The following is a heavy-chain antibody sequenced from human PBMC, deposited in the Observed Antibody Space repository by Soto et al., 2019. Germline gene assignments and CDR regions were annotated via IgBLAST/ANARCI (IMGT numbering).Heavy chain of an antibody. J-gene: IGHJ4*02. V-gene: IGHV3-33*01. D-gene: IGHD6-13*01. CDR3: ARSYSSGWSHFAY. CDR1: GFTFSSYG. Sequence: QVQLVESGGGVVQPGRSLRLSCAASGFTFSSYGMHWVRQAPGKGLEWVAVIWYDGSNKYYADSVKGRFTISRDNSKNPLYLQMNSLGAEDTAVYYGARSYSSGWSHFAYWGQGTLVTVSS. CDR2: IWYDGSNK.